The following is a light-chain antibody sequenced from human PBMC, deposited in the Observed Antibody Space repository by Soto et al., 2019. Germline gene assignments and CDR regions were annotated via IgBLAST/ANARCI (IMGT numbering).Light chain of an antibody. J-gene: IGKJ1*01. CDR3: QQYGTSLWT. CDR2: GAS. CDR1: QSVSSNY. V-gene: IGKV3-20*01. Sequence: ENVLTQSPGTLSLSPGERATLSCRASQSVSSNYLAWYQQKPGQAPRLLIYGASSRATGIPDRFSGSGSGTDFTLTISRLEPEDFAVYYCQQYGTSLWTLGQGTKVDIK.